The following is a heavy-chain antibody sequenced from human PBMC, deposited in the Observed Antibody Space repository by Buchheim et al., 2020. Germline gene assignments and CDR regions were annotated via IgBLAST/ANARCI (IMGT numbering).Heavy chain of an antibody. Sequence: EVQLVESGGGLVQPGGSLRLSCAASGFTFSSYCMHWVRQAPGKGLVWVSRFNSDGSSTSYADSVKGRFTISRDKAKNTLYLQMNSLRAEDTAVYYCARNDIAVAGTCDYWGQGTLVTVSS. CDR3: ARNDIAVAGTCDY. J-gene: IGHJ4*02. D-gene: IGHD6-19*01. V-gene: IGHV3-74*01. CDR2: FNSDGSST. CDR1: GFTFSSYC.